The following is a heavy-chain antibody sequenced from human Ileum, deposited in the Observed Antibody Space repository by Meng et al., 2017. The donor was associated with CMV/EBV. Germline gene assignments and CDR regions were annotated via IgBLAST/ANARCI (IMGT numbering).Heavy chain of an antibody. J-gene: IGHJ4*02. CDR3: ARDPAADCNSTTCQTYFFDY. Sequence: GGSLRLSCAASGFSLSGYTMHWVRQAPGKGLEWVAVISYDGSNKFYADSVKGRFTIARDSSKNTLLLQMNSLTAEDTAVYYCARDPAADCNSTTCQTYFFDYWGQGTLVTVSS. CDR1: GFSLSGYT. V-gene: IGHV3-30-3*01. CDR2: ISYDGSNK. D-gene: IGHD2-2*01.